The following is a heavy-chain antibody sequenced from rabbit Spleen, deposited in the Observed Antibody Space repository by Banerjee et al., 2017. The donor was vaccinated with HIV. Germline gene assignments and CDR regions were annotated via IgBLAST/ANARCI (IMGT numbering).Heavy chain of an antibody. CDR3: ARLGHADWPYAYGLKL. V-gene: IGHV1S45*01. D-gene: IGHD6-1*01. CDR1: GVSLNDKDV. J-gene: IGHJ4*01. Sequence: EQLEESGGGLVKPEGSLTLTCKASGVSLNDKDVMCWVRQAPGKGLEWIACINIVTGKSVYASWAKGRFTMSRTSSTTVTLQMTSLTAADTATYFCARLGHADWPYAYGLKLWGPGTLVTVS. CDR2: INIVTGKS.